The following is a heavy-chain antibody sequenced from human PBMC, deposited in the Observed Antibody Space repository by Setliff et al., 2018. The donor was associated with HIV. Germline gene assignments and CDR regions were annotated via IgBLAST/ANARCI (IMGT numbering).Heavy chain of an antibody. CDR1: GFTFNNYW. V-gene: IGHV3-7*01. CDR2: IKGDGSET. Sequence: PGGSLRLSCESSGFTFNNYWMSWVRQAPGKRPEWVANIKGDGSETYYVDSVQGRFTISRDNAKNSLYLQMNGLRAEDTAVYYCARSHYDSRGYYYRGDAFDIWGLGTMVTVSS. D-gene: IGHD3-22*01. CDR3: ARSHYDSRGYYYRGDAFDI. J-gene: IGHJ3*02.